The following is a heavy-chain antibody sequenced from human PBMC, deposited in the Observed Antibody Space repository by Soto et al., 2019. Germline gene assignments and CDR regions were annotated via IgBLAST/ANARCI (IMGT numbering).Heavy chain of an antibody. CDR2: ISYDGSNK. D-gene: IGHD6-19*01. CDR3: ARGPISGLFAY. V-gene: IGHV3-30-3*01. CDR1: GCTFSSYA. Sequence: PGGSLRLSCAASGCTFSSYAMHWVRQAPGKGLEWVAVISYDGSNKYYADSVKGRFTISRDNAKNSLYLQMNSLRAEDTAVYYCARGPISGLFAYWGQGTLVTVSS. J-gene: IGHJ4*02.